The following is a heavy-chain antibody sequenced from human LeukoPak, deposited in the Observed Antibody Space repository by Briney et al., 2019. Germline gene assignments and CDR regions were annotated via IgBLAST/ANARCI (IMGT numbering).Heavy chain of an antibody. CDR1: GFTFSSYA. J-gene: IGHJ4*02. Sequence: GGSLRLSCAASGFTFSSYAMSWVRQAPGKGLEWVSAISGSGGSTYYADSVKGRFTISGDNSKNTLYLQMNSLRAEDTAVYYCAKDQGSGSVFDYWGQGTLVTVSS. D-gene: IGHD1-26*01. CDR3: AKDQGSGSVFDY. CDR2: ISGSGGST. V-gene: IGHV3-23*01.